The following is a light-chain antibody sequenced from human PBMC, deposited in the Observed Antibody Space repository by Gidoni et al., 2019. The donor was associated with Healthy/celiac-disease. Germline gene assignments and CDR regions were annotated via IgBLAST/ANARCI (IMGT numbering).Light chain of an antibody. J-gene: IGKJ2*01. Sequence: DLVMTQSPDSLAVSLGERATINCKSSQSVLYSSNNKHYLAWYQQKPGQPPKLLIYWASTRESGVPDRFSGSGSGTDFTRTISSLQAEDVAVYYCQQYYSTPYTFGQGTKLEIK. V-gene: IGKV4-1*01. CDR1: QSVLYSSNNKHY. CDR3: QQYYSTPYT. CDR2: WAS.